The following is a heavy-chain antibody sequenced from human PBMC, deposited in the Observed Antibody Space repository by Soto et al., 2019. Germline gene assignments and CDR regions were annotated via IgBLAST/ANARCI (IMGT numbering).Heavy chain of an antibody. Sequence: GGSLRLSCAASGFTFSSYAMHWVRQAPGKGLEWVAVISYDGSNKYYADSVKGRFTISRDNSKNTLYLQMNSLRAEDTAVYYCARDPYTQGYCSSTSCYGDNYYYGMDVWGQGTTVTVSS. J-gene: IGHJ6*02. V-gene: IGHV3-30-3*01. CDR1: GFTFSSYA. CDR3: ARDPYTQGYCSSTSCYGDNYYYGMDV. CDR2: ISYDGSNK. D-gene: IGHD2-2*01.